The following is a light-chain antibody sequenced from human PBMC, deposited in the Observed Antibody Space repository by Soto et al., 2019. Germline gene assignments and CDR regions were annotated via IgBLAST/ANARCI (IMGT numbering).Light chain of an antibody. V-gene: IGKV1-5*01. CDR1: QSISSW. CDR2: DAS. J-gene: IGKJ4*01. CDR3: QQIYSAPRT. Sequence: DIQMTQSPSTLSASVGDRVTITCRTSQSISSWLAWYQQKPGKAPKLLIYDASSLESGVPSRFSGSGSETEFTLSISSLQPEDFATYFCQQIYSAPRTFGGVTKVDIK.